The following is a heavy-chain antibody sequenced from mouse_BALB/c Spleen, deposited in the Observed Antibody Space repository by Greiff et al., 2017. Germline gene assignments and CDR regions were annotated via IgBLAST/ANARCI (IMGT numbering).Heavy chain of an antibody. D-gene: IGHD2-1*01. J-gene: IGHJ2*01. V-gene: IGHV1S81*02. Sequence: VQLQQPGAELVKPGASVKLSCKASGYTFTSYWMHWVKQRPGQGLEWIGEINPSNGRTNYNEKFKSKATLTVDKSSSTAYMQLSSLTSEDSAVYYCARGWGNYDFDYWGQGTTLTVSS. CDR2: INPSNGRT. CDR3: ARGWGNYDFDY. CDR1: GYTFTSYW.